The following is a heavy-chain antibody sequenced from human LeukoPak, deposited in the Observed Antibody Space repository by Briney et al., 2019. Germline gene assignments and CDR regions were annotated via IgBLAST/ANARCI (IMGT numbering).Heavy chain of an antibody. Sequence: KPSETLSLTCTVSGGSISSYYWSWIRQPPGKGLEWIGYIYYSGSTNYNPSLKSRVTMSLDTSKNEFSLKLSSLTAADTAMYFCARENRGQTYGSLLDYWGQGTLVTVSS. V-gene: IGHV4-59*01. D-gene: IGHD4-17*01. CDR2: IYYSGST. CDR1: GGSISSYY. J-gene: IGHJ4*02. CDR3: ARENRGQTYGSLLDY.